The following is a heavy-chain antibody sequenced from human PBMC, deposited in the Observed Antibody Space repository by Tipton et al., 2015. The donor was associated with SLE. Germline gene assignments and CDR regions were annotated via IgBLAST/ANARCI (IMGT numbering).Heavy chain of an antibody. CDR2: VDYIGST. D-gene: IGHD6-6*01. CDR1: GGSITSHY. V-gene: IGHV4-59*11. CDR3: ARVRGSASSWYFDL. J-gene: IGHJ2*01. Sequence: TLSLTCNVSGGSITSHYWSWIRQPPGKGLEWIGYVDYIGSTNYNPSLKSRVTISIDTSKNQFSLKLRSVTAADTAVYYCARVRGSASSWYFDLWGRGTVVTVSS.